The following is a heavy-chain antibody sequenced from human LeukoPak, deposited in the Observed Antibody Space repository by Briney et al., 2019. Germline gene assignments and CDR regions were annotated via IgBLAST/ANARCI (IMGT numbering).Heavy chain of an antibody. CDR2: ISYDGSNK. CDR1: GFTFSSYG. D-gene: IGHD3-16*01. V-gene: IGHV3-30*18. CDR3: ANLGNY. J-gene: IGHJ4*02. Sequence: GRSLRRSCAASGFTFSSYGMHWVRQAPGKGLEWVAVISYDGSNKYYADSVKGRFTISRDNSKNTLYLQMNSLRAEDTAVYYCANLGNYWGQGTLVTVSS.